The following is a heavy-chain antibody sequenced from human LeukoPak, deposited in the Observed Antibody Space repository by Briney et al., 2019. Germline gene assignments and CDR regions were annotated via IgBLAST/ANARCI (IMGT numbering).Heavy chain of an antibody. CDR1: GYSFTGHY. Sequence: GASVKVSCKASGYSFTGHYLHWMRQAPGQGLQWMGWISAYNGNTNYAQKLQGRVTMTTDTSTSTAYMELRSLRSDDTAVYYCARYAYVWGSYRNSFDYWGQGTLVTVSS. D-gene: IGHD3-16*02. CDR3: ARYAYVWGSYRNSFDY. J-gene: IGHJ4*02. V-gene: IGHV1-18*04. CDR2: ISAYNGNT.